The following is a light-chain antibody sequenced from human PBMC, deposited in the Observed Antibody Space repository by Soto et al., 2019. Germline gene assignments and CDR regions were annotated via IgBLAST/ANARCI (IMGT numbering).Light chain of an antibody. CDR3: QQRYSTPSQ. Sequence: DIQMTHSQKSLSASVGDRVTITCRASQGISTYLNGYQQKPGKAPKFLIYAAYSLQSGVPSRFSGSESETDFTLTISSLQPEDFANYTCQQRYSTPSQFGQVTIVDI. CDR2: AAY. CDR1: QGISTY. J-gene: IGKJ1*01. V-gene: IGKV1-39*01.